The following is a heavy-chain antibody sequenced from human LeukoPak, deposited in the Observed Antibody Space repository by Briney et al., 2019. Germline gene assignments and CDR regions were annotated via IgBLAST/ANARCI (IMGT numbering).Heavy chain of an antibody. CDR1: GFGFGQYE. V-gene: IGHV3-48*03. CDR3: AKDFPHYYEVPHGMDV. D-gene: IGHD3-22*01. Sequence: PGGSLRLSCAASGFGFGQYEMNWVRQAPGKELEWIAYISVRAATIYYGDSVEGRFTISRDDAKNSLYLQMNGLRVEDTAIYYCAKDFPHYYEVPHGMDVWGQGTTVTV. J-gene: IGHJ6*02. CDR2: ISVRAATI.